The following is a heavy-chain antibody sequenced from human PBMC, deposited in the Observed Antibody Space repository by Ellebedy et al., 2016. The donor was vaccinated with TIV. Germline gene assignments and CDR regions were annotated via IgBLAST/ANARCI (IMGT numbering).Heavy chain of an antibody. CDR2: VYTSEST. D-gene: IGHD6-19*01. CDR1: GDSIIDY. V-gene: IGHV4-4*07. J-gene: IGHJ4*02. CDR3: VRGRIGVAEFGH. Sequence: SETLSLXXTVSGDSIIDYWSWLRQPAGRRLAWIGRVYTSESTGVSTSYNPSVKSRISMSLDTSKNQLSLELTSMTAADTAVYYCVRGRIGVAEFGHWGQGILVTVSS.